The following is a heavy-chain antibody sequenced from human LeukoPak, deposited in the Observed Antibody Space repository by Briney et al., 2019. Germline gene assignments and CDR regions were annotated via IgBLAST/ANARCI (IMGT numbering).Heavy chain of an antibody. CDR1: GFTFSSYA. CDR3: AKANMVRGVTLKFDY. J-gene: IGHJ4*02. Sequence: GGSLRLSCAASGFTFSSYAMSLVRQAPGKGLEWVSAISGSGCSTYYADSVKGRFTISRDNSKNTLYLQMNSLRAEDAAVYYCAKANMVRGVTLKFDYWGQGTLVTVSS. V-gene: IGHV3-23*01. CDR2: ISGSGCST. D-gene: IGHD3-10*01.